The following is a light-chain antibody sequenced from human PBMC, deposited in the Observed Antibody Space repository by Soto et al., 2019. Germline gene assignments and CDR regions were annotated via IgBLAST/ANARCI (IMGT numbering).Light chain of an antibody. CDR3: QQYNSYST. J-gene: IGKJ1*01. Sequence: DIQMTQSPSTLSASVGDRVTITCRASQSISSWLAWYQQKPGKAPKLLIYKASSLDSGVPSRFSSSGSGTEFTLTISSLQPDDFATYYCQQYNSYSTFGQGTKVEIK. CDR2: KAS. CDR1: QSISSW. V-gene: IGKV1-5*03.